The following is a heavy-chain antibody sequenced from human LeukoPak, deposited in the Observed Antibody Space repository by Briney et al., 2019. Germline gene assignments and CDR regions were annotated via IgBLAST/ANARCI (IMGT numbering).Heavy chain of an antibody. CDR2: ISSSSSYI. J-gene: IGHJ4*02. D-gene: IGHD6-6*01. CDR1: GFTFSSYS. Sequence: GGSLRLSCAASGFTFSSYSMNWVRQAPGKGLEWVSSISSSSSYIYYADSVKGRFTISRDNAENSLYLQMNSLRAEDTAVYYCARGGSSSPYYFDYWGQGTLVTVSS. CDR3: ARGGSSSPYYFDY. V-gene: IGHV3-21*01.